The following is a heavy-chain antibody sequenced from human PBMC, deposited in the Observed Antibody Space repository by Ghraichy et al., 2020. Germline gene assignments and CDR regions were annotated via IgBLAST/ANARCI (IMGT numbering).Heavy chain of an antibody. CDR2: ISSSSRYI. CDR1: GFTFSSYS. Sequence: GGSLRLSCEASGFTFSSYSMNWVRQAPGKGLEWVSSISSSSRYIYYTDSLKGRFTISRDNAKNSLYLQMNSLRAEDTAMYYCARGMKVVPATLDGFDIWGRGTMVTVSS. J-gene: IGHJ3*02. D-gene: IGHD3-22*01. V-gene: IGHV3-21*01. CDR3: ARGMKVVPATLDGFDI.